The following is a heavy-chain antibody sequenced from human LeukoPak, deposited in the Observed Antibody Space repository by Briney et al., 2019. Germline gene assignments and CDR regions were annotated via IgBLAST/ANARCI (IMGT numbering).Heavy chain of an antibody. V-gene: IGHV3-11*01. CDR2: ISSSGVIV. D-gene: IGHD3-16*01. J-gene: IGHJ4*02. CDR1: GFTFSDHY. CDR3: ARAPYGDNGYTAEVADY. Sequence: GGSLRLSCATSGFTFSDHYMAWIRQAPGKGLECVSYISSSGVIVYYADSVKGRLTISRDNAKNSLFLQMNSLRAEDTAVYYCARAPYGDNGYTAEVADYWGQGTLVTVSS.